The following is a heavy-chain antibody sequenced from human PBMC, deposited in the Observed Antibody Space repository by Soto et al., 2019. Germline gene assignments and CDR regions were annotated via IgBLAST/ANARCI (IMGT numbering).Heavy chain of an antibody. CDR1: GYTFTSYG. D-gene: IGHD3-22*01. CDR3: ARENYYYDSSGYYLFDP. V-gene: IGHV1-18*01. CDR2: ISAYNGNT. J-gene: IGHJ5*02. Sequence: QVQLVQSGAEVKKPGASVKVSCKASGYTFTSYGISWVRQAPGQGLEWMGWISAYNGNTNYAQKLQGRVTMTTDTSTSTAYMELRSLRSDDTAVYYGARENYYYDSSGYYLFDPWGQGTLVTVSS.